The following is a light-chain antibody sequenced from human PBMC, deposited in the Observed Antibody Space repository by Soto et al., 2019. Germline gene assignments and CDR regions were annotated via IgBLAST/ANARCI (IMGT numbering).Light chain of an antibody. CDR2: GAS. CDR3: QQYGSSRT. Sequence: EIVLTQSPGTLSLSPGERATLSCRASQSVSSSYLAWYQQKPGQAPRLLIYGASSRATCSQDRFSGSGSGTDFTLTISRLESEDFEVYYCQQYGSSRTFGPGTKVDIK. J-gene: IGKJ1*01. V-gene: IGKV3-20*01. CDR1: QSVSSSY.